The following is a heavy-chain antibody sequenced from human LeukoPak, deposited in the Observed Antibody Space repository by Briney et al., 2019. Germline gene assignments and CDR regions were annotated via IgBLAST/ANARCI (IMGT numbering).Heavy chain of an antibody. CDR1: GFTFSSYE. CDR3: ARDPAGYCSGGSCYGDYYYFDY. J-gene: IGHJ4*02. CDR2: ISSSGSTI. V-gene: IGHV3-48*03. Sequence: QPGGSLRLSCAASGFTFSSYEMNWVRQAPGKGLEWVSYISSSGSTIYYADSVKGRFTISRDNAKNSLYLQMNSLRAEDTAVYYCARDPAGYCSGGSCYGDYYYFDYWGQGTLVTVSS. D-gene: IGHD2-15*01.